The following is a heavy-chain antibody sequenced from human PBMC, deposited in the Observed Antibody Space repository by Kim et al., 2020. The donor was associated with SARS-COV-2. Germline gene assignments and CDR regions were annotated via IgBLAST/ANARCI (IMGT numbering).Heavy chain of an antibody. Sequence: SETLSLTCTVSGGSISSSSYYWGWIRQPPGKGLEWIGSIYYSGSTYYNPSLKSRVTISVDTSKNQFSLKLSSVTAADTAVYYCARHGNVVVAAAVFDYWGQGTLVTVSS. V-gene: IGHV4-39*01. CDR1: GGSISSSSYY. D-gene: IGHD2-15*01. CDR2: IYYSGST. CDR3: ARHGNVVVAAAVFDY. J-gene: IGHJ4*02.